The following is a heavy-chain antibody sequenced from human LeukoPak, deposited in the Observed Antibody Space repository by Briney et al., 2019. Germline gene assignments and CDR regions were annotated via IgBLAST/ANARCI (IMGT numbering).Heavy chain of an antibody. V-gene: IGHV4-34*01. CDR3: ARPGATFYWFDP. CDR2: IYYSGST. CDR1: GGSFSGYS. J-gene: IGHJ5*02. Sequence: SETLSLTCAVYGGSFSGYSWTWIRQPPGKGLEWIGSIYYSGSTYYNPSLKSRVTISVDTSKNQFSLKLSSVTAADTAVYYCARPGATFYWFDPWGQGTLVTVSS. D-gene: IGHD5-24*01.